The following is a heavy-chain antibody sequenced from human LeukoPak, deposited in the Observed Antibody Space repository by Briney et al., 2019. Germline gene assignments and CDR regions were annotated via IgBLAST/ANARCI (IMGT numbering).Heavy chain of an antibody. D-gene: IGHD6-25*01. V-gene: IGHV3-23*01. CDR2: ISGPATTS. J-gene: IGHJ3*02. Sequence: GGSLRLSCAASGFTFNNFALHWVRQAPGKGLERVSGISGPATTSYYADSVKGRFTISRDNPRNTLYLQMNSLRAEDTAVYYCAKPGGPGIAARGAFDIWGQGTMVTVSS. CDR1: GFTFNNFA. CDR3: AKPGGPGIAARGAFDI.